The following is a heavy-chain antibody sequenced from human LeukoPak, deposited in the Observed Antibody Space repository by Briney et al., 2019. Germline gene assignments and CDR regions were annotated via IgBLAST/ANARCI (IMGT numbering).Heavy chain of an antibody. CDR3: ARDPSRGYNYYSYMDV. Sequence: GGSLRLSCAASGFSFSNYAMNWVRQAPGKGLEWVSYISGSSAAIYYADSVEGRFTISRDKAKNSLYLQMNSLRAEDTAVYYCARDPSRGYNYYSYMDVWGKGTAVTVSS. D-gene: IGHD6-13*01. CDR1: GFSFSNYA. CDR2: ISGSSAAI. J-gene: IGHJ6*03. V-gene: IGHV3-48*01.